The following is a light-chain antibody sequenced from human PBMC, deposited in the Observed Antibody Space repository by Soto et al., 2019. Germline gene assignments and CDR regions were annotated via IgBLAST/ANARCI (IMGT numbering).Light chain of an antibody. J-gene: IGKJ1*01. V-gene: IGKV1-39*01. Sequence: DIQMTQSPSSLSASVGDRVTVTCRASQSISFYLNWYQQKPGKAPDLLIYAASSLRSGVPSRFSGSTSGTEYTLTISSLQPGDFATYYCQQSYSARWTFGQGTRVEIK. CDR2: AAS. CDR3: QQSYSARWT. CDR1: QSISFY.